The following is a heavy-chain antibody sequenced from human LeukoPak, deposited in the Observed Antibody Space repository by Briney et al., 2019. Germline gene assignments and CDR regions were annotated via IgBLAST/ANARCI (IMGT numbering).Heavy chain of an antibody. CDR3: ARDSLPYGSGSD. CDR1: GFTFSSYG. V-gene: IGHV3-30*03. CDR2: ISYDGSNK. J-gene: IGHJ4*02. Sequence: PGRSLRLSCAASGFTFSSYGMHWVRQAPGKGLEWVAVISYDGSNKYYADSVKGRFTISRDNSKNTLYLQMNSLRAEDTAVYYCARDSLPYGSGSDWGQGTLVTVPS. D-gene: IGHD3-10*01.